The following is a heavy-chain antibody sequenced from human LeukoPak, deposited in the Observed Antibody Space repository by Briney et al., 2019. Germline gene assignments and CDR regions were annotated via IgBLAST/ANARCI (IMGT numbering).Heavy chain of an antibody. Sequence: PSETLSLTCIVSGGSITDGTFYWGWTRQSPGKGLERIGTIHHSGSTFYNPSLQSRVTISVDTSKNQFSLKLSSVTAADTAVYYCARAGILSTGDYFDPWGQGTLVTVSS. CDR1: GGSITDGTFY. J-gene: IGHJ5*02. D-gene: IGHD5/OR15-5a*01. V-gene: IGHV4-39*07. CDR3: ARAGILSTGDYFDP. CDR2: IHHSGST.